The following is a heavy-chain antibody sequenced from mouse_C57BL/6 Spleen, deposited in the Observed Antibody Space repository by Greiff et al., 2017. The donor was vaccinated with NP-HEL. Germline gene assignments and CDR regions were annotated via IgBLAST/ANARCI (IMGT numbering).Heavy chain of an antibody. CDR3: ARGGTTKGFAY. CDR1: GYTFTNYW. V-gene: IGHV1-63*01. Sequence: VQLQQSGAELVRPGTSVKMSCKASGYTFTNYWIGWAKQRPGHGLEWIGDIYPGGGYTNYNEKFKGKATLTADKSSSTAYMQFSSLTSEDSAIYYCARGGTTKGFAYWGQGTLVTVSA. J-gene: IGHJ3*01. D-gene: IGHD1-1*01. CDR2: IYPGGGYT.